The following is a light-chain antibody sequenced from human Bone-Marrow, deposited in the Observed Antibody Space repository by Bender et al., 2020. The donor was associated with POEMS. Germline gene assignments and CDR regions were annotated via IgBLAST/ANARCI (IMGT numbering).Light chain of an antibody. V-gene: IGLV2-8*01. CDR1: SGDVGDYNF. CDR3: CSYAGGSTLV. J-gene: IGLJ2*01. CDR2: EVT. Sequence: QSALTQPPSASGSPGQSVTISCTGTSGDVGDYNFVSWYQQHPGKAPKLMIYEVTKRPSGVSDRFAASKSGNTASLTISGLQVEDEADYFCCSYAGGSTLVFGGGTRLTVL.